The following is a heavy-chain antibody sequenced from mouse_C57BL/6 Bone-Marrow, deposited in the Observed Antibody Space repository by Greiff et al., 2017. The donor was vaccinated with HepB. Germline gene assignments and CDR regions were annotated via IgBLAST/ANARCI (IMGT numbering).Heavy chain of an antibody. D-gene: IGHD1-1*01. CDR3: AREENYYFFDY. Sequence: VKLVESGAELARPGASVKLSCKASGYTFTSYGISWVKQRTGQGLEWIGEIYPRSGNTYYNEKFKGKATLTADKSSSTAYMELRSLTSEDSAVYFCAREENYYFFDYWGQGTTLTVSS. CDR1: GYTFTSYG. CDR2: IYPRSGNT. J-gene: IGHJ2*01. V-gene: IGHV1-81*01.